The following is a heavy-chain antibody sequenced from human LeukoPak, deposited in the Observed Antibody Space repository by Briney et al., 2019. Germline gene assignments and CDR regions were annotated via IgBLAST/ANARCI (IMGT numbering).Heavy chain of an antibody. Sequence: GGSLRLSCAASGVTFSGYAMSWVRQAPGKGLEWVSAISGSGGSTYYADSVKGRFTISRDNSKNTLYLQMNSLRAEDTAVYYCAKKRSDYYDSSGPFDYWGQGTLVTVSS. J-gene: IGHJ4*02. D-gene: IGHD3-22*01. CDR2: ISGSGGST. CDR3: AKKRSDYYDSSGPFDY. CDR1: GVTFSGYA. V-gene: IGHV3-23*01.